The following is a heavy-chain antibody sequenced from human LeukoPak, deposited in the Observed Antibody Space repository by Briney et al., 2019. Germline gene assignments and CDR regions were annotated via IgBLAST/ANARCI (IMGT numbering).Heavy chain of an antibody. CDR2: ISYDGSNK. J-gene: IGHJ4*02. D-gene: IGHD4-17*01. CDR3: AGHTVTTALDFDY. V-gene: IGHV3-30*03. CDR1: GFTFSSYG. Sequence: LTGGSLRLSCAASGFTFSSYGMHWVRQAPGKGLEWVAVISYDGSNKYYADSVKGRFTISRDNSKNTLYLQMNSLRAEDTAVYYCAGHTVTTALDFDYWGQGALVTVSS.